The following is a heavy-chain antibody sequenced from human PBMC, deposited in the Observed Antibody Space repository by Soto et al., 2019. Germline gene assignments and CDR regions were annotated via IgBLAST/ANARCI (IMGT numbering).Heavy chain of an antibody. J-gene: IGHJ3*02. Sequence: PGGSLRLSCAASGFTFSSYDMHWVRQATGKGLEWVSAIGTASDTYYPGSVKGRFTISRENAKNSLYLQMNSLRAEDTAVYYCTTAFIGGGSLVVRAFDIWGQGTMVTVS. D-gene: IGHD1-26*01. CDR3: TTAFIGGGSLVVRAFDI. CDR2: IGTASDT. CDR1: GFTFSSYD. V-gene: IGHV3-13*01.